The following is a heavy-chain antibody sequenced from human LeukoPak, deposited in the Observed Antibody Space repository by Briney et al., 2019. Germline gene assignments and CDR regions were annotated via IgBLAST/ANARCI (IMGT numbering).Heavy chain of an antibody. CDR1: RYTFTAYH. CDR3: ARGPHWDPHFDY. J-gene: IGHJ4*02. CDR2: INPNSGGT. V-gene: IGHV1-2*02. Sequence: ASVKVSCKGSRYTFTAYHMHWVRQAPGQGLEWMGWINPNSGGTNYAQKFQGRVTMTRDTSISTAYMELSGLRSDDTAVYYCARGPHWDPHFDYWGQGTLVTVSS. D-gene: IGHD7-27*01.